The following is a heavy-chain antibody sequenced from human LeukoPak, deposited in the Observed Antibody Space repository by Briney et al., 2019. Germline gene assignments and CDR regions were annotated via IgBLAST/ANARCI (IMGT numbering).Heavy chain of an antibody. J-gene: IGHJ1*01. CDR3: AREGNEGIVGATTGYFHH. Sequence: SVKVSCKASGGTFITYAITWVRQAPGQGLEWMGRIIPIFGTANYAQKFQGRVTITTDESTSTAYMELSSLRSEDTAVYYCAREGNEGIVGATTGYFHHWGQGTLVTVSS. CDR1: GGTFITYA. CDR2: IIPIFGTA. V-gene: IGHV1-69*05. D-gene: IGHD1-26*01.